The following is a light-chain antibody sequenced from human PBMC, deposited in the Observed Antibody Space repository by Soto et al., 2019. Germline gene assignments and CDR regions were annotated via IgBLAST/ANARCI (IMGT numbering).Light chain of an antibody. Sequence: QAVVAQPRSVSGSPGQLLTISCTGTSSDVDDYRYVSWYQQYPGKAPKLVIYDGTKRPSGVPDRFSGSNSGNTASLTISGLQAEDEADYYCCSYVTTPEIFGTGTKLTVL. CDR3: CSYVTTPEI. CDR1: SSDVDDYRY. V-gene: IGLV2-11*01. J-gene: IGLJ1*01. CDR2: DGT.